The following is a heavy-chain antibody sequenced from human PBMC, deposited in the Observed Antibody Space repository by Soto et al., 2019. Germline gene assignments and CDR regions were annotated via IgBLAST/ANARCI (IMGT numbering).Heavy chain of an antibody. CDR2: ISGNSESV. Sequence: GGPLRVSCAAFGLTXSXXGGXXXXXXXGKGLDWVSGISGNSESVYYGDSVKGRFTISRDNSKNRLYLQMHSLRADDTAVYHCAKAHDYNYGGSGGQNDFWGQGTLVTVSS. J-gene: IGHJ4*02. CDR3: AKAHDYNYGGSGGQNDF. D-gene: IGHD4-4*01. CDR1: GLTXSXXG. V-gene: IGHV3-23*01.